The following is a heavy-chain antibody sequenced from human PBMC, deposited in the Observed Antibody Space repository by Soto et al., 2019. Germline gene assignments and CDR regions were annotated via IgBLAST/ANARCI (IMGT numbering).Heavy chain of an antibody. J-gene: IGHJ6*02. CDR3: ARDYSSGSYGVYYYGMDV. CDR2: IIPIFGTA. D-gene: IGHD6-19*01. Sequence: QVQLVQSGAEVKKPGSSVKVSCMASGGTFSSYAISWVRQAPGQGLEWMGGIIPIFGTANYAQKFQGRVTITADESTSTAYMELSSLRSEDTAVYYCARDYSSGSYGVYYYGMDVWGQGTTVTVSS. CDR1: GGTFSSYA. V-gene: IGHV1-69*01.